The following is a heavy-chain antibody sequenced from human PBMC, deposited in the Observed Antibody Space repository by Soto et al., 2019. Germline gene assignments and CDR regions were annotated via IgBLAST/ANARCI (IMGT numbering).Heavy chain of an antibody. J-gene: IGHJ4*02. Sequence: EVQLVEFGGGLVKPGGSLRLSCAASGFTFSDSDMHWVRQAPGKGLEWVSAITPSPSFISYADSVRGRFTISRDDANGSVYLQMDSLRVDDTAIYDCARLPYGAYPEDCWGQGTLVTVSS. V-gene: IGHV3-21*01. D-gene: IGHD4-17*01. CDR2: ITPSPSFI. CDR1: GFTFSDSD. CDR3: ARLPYGAYPEDC.